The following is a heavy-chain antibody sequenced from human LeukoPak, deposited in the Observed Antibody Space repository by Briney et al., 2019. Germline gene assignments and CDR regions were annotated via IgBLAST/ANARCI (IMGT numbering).Heavy chain of an antibody. D-gene: IGHD1-7*01. CDR3: ARAQVGNYVFYYYYMDV. Sequence: PGGSLRLSCAASGFTFSSCEMNWVRQAPGKGLEWVSYISSSGSTIYYADSVKGRFTISRDNAKNSLYLQMNSLRAEDTAVYYCARAQVGNYVFYYYYMDVWGKGTTVTVSS. CDR1: GFTFSSCE. J-gene: IGHJ6*03. CDR2: ISSSGSTI. V-gene: IGHV3-48*03.